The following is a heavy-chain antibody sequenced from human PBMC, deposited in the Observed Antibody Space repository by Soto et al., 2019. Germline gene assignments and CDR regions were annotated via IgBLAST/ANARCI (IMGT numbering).Heavy chain of an antibody. CDR2: IYYSGST. V-gene: IGHV4-39*01. CDR1: GGSISSSSYY. CDR3: ARHQGPYFDY. J-gene: IGHJ4*02. Sequence: LSLTCTVSGGSISSSSYYWGWIRQPPGKGLEWIGSIYYSGSTYYNPSLKSRVTISVDTSKNQFSLKLSSVTAADTAVYYCARHQGPYFDYWGQGTLVTVSS.